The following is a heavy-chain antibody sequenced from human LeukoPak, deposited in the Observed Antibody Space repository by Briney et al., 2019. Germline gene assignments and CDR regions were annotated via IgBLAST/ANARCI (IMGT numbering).Heavy chain of an antibody. CDR1: GFNFNYAW. J-gene: IGHJ4*02. V-gene: IGHV3-15*01. CDR3: TTLVGAPTY. D-gene: IGHD1-26*01. CDR2: IKSKTDGGAT. Sequence: GGSLRLSCVASGFNFNYAWMTWVRQAPGKGPEWVGRIKSKTDGGATDYAAAVKGRFSISRDDSRSTVYLQMTSLKTVDTAVYFCTTLVGAPTYWGQGTLVTVSS.